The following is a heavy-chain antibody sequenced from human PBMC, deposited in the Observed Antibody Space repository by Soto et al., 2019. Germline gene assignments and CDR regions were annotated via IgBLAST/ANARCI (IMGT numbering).Heavy chain of an antibody. V-gene: IGHV4-59*08. CDR3: ARHGTVREYFDY. J-gene: IGHJ4*02. CDR1: GGSISSYY. D-gene: IGHD3-10*01. Sequence: SETLSLTCPVSGGSISSYYWSWIRQPPGKGLEWIGYIYYSGSTNYNPSLKSRVTISVDTSKNQFSLKLSSVTAADTAVYYCARHGTVREYFDYWGQGTLVTVSS. CDR2: IYYSGST.